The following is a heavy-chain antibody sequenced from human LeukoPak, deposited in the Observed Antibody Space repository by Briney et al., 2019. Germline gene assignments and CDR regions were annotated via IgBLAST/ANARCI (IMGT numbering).Heavy chain of an antibody. D-gene: IGHD3-10*01. CDR2: ISSSGST. J-gene: IGHJ4*02. CDR1: GGSINNIISY. V-gene: IGHV4-39*07. Sequence: SETLSLTCTVSGGSINNIISYWGWFRQPPGKGLEWIGSISSSGSTFYNPSLTSRVTISVDTSKNHFSVKVTSVTAADTAMYYCARTNYYGSGNYRHFDYWGQGTLVTVSS. CDR3: ARTNYYGSGNYRHFDY.